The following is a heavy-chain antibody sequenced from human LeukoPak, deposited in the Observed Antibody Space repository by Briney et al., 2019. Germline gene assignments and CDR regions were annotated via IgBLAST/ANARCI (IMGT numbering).Heavy chain of an antibody. Sequence: SVKVSCKASGGTFSSYAISWVRQAPGQGLEWMGGIIPIFGTANYAQKFQGRVTITAGESTSTAYMELSSLRSEDTAVYYCASSVVPAAINWFDPWGQGTLVTVSS. CDR2: IIPIFGTA. J-gene: IGHJ5*02. D-gene: IGHD2-2*01. CDR3: ASSVVPAAINWFDP. CDR1: GGTFSSYA. V-gene: IGHV1-69*13.